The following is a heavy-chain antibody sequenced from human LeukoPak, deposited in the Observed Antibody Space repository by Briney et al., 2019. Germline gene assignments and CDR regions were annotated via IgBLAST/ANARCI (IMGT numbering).Heavy chain of an antibody. V-gene: IGHV3-48*03. CDR3: AELGITMIGGV. CDR2: ISSSGSTI. J-gene: IGHJ6*04. Sequence: QPGGSLRLSCAASGFTFSSYEMNWVRQAPAKGLEWVSYISSSGSTIYYADSVKGRFTISRDNAKNSLYLQMNSLRAEDTAVYYCAELGITMIGGVWGKGTTVTISS. CDR1: GFTFSSYE. D-gene: IGHD3-10*02.